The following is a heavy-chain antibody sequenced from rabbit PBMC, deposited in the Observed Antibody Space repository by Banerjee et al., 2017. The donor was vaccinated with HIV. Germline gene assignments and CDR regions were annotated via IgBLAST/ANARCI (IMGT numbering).Heavy chain of an antibody. D-gene: IGHD6-1*01. CDR3: ARGYAGYAGYGYAYFDL. CDR1: GFSFSSSYF. CDR2: IDAGGSGST. J-gene: IGHJ4*01. V-gene: IGHV1S40*01. Sequence: QSLEESGGGLVKPEGSLTLTCTASGFSFSSSYFMCWVRQAPGKGLEWIACIDAGGSGSTYYASWAKGRFTISKASSTTVTLQMASLTAADTATYFCARGYAGYAGYGYAYFDLWGPGTLVTVS.